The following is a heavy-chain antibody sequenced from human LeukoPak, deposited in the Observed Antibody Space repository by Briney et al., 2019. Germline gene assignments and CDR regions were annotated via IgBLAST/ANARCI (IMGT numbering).Heavy chain of an antibody. D-gene: IGHD3-22*01. CDR1: GYIVTSYA. CDR3: ARVGYYDSSGYYGSYYYYGMDV. CDR2: INAGNGNT. Sequence: ASVMVSCKASGYIVTSYAMHWVRQATGQRLEWMGWINAGNGNTKYSQKFQGRVTITRDTSASTAYMELSSLRSEDTAVYYCARVGYYDSSGYYGSYYYYGMDVWGQGTTVTVSS. J-gene: IGHJ6*02. V-gene: IGHV1-3*01.